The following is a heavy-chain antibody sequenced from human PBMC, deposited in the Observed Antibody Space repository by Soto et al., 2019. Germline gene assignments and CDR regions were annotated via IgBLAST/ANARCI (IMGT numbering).Heavy chain of an antibody. CDR2: IYYSGST. CDR1: GGSISSGGYY. Sequence: SETLSLTCTVSGGSISSGGYYWSWIRQHPGKGLEWIGYIYYSGSTYYNPSLKSRLTISVDTSKNQFSLKLSSVTAADTALYFCASGSGDYYYYYGMDVWGQGTTVTVSS. D-gene: IGHD3-10*01. V-gene: IGHV4-31*03. CDR3: ASGSGDYYYYYGMDV. J-gene: IGHJ6*02.